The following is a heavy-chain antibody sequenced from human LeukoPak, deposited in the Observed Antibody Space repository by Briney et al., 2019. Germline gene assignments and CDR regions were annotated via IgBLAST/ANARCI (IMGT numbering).Heavy chain of an antibody. CDR3: ARLRITMVRGHAFDI. Sequence: SQTLSLTCTVSGGPISSGSYYWSWIRQPAGKGLEWIGRIYTSGSTNYNPSLKSRVTISVDTSKNQFSLKLSSVTAADTAVYYCARLRITMVRGHAFDIWGQGTMVTVSS. J-gene: IGHJ3*02. V-gene: IGHV4-61*02. CDR2: IYTSGST. D-gene: IGHD3-10*01. CDR1: GGPISSGSYY.